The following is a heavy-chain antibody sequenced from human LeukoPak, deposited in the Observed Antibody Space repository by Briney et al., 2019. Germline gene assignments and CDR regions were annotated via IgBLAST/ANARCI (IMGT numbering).Heavy chain of an antibody. CDR1: GGTFSSYA. V-gene: IGHV1-69*05. CDR3: ARDAATIRGGLFDY. Sequence: SVKVSCKASGGTFSSYAISWVRQAPGQGLEWMGRILPIFGTANYAQKFQGRVTITTDQSTSTAYMDQSSLRSEDTAVYYCARDAATIRGGLFDYWGQGTLVTVSS. D-gene: IGHD5-12*01. J-gene: IGHJ4*02. CDR2: ILPIFGTA.